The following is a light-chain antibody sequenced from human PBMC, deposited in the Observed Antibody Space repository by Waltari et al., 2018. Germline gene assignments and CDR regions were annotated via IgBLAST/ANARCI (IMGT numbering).Light chain of an antibody. J-gene: IGKJ2*01. CDR3: QQRSSWPFMYT. CDR2: AAS. V-gene: IGKV3-15*01. CDR1: QSVSNH. Sequence: EKVMTQSPATLSVSPGERATPPCRASQSVSNHLAWYQQRPGQAPRLLIYAASSRAAGVPARFSGSGSGTEFTLTIDSLQSEDFAVYFCQQRSSWPFMYTFGQGTKLEIK.